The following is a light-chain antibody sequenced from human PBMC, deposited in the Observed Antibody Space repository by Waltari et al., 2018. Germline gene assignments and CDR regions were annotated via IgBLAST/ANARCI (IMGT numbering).Light chain of an antibody. CDR3: AAWDDSLTALM. J-gene: IGLJ3*02. V-gene: IGLV1-47*01. CDR2: RSL. CDR1: SPNLRNNA. Sequence: QSVLTQPPSASGTPGQRVTFSCSGSSPNLRNNAAHWYQQLPGTAPQLLIYRSLQRPSGVPGRFSGSKSGTSASLAISGLRSEDEADYYCAAWDDSLTALMFGGGTKVTVL.